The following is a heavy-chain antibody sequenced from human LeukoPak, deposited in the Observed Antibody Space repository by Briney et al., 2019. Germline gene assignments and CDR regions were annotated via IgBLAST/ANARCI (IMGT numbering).Heavy chain of an antibody. D-gene: IGHD4-17*01. CDR1: GGSISIYY. CDR3: ARLPTGYPNWFDP. CDR2: IYTSGST. Sequence: KSSETLSLTCTVSGGSISIYYWSWIRQPAGKGLEWIGRIYTSGSTNYNPSLKSRVTISVDTSKNQFSLKLSSVTAADTAVYYCARLPTGYPNWFDPWGQGTPVTVSS. J-gene: IGHJ5*02. V-gene: IGHV4-4*07.